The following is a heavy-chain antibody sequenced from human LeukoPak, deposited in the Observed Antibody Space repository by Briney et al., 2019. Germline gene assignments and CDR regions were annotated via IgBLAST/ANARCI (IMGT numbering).Heavy chain of an antibody. CDR2: ISGSGGST. CDR1: GFTFSSYA. Sequence: GGSLRLSCAASGFTFSSYAMYWVRQAPGKGLEWVSGISGSGGSTYYADSVKGRFTISRDNSKNTLYLQMNSLRAEDTAVYYCATRRVTGKYNWFDPWGQGTLVTVSS. J-gene: IGHJ5*02. CDR3: ATRRVTGKYNWFDP. V-gene: IGHV3-23*01. D-gene: IGHD4-23*01.